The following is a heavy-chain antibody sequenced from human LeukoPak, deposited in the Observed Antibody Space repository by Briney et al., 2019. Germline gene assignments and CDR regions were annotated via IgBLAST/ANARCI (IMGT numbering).Heavy chain of an antibody. CDR2: ITSSGSTDYT. D-gene: IGHD6-19*01. CDR3: AKPPHGSGGYTDNWFDP. J-gene: IGHJ5*02. Sequence: GGSLRLSCVASGFNFSSFAMSWVRQAPGKGLEWVSAITSSGSTDYTYYADSVKGRFTISRDNSKNTLYLEMNSLRAEDTAVYYCAKPPHGSGGYTDNWFDPWGQGTRVTVSS. V-gene: IGHV3-23*05. CDR1: GFNFSSFA.